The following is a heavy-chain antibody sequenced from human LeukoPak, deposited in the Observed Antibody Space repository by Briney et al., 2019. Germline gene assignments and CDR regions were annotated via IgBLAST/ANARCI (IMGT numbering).Heavy chain of an antibody. CDR2: INPNSGGT. CDR3: ARGAIAALYYFDY. V-gene: IGHV1-2*02. D-gene: IGHD6-13*01. CDR1: GYTFTGYY. Sequence: ASVKVSCEASGYTFTGYYMHWVRQAPGQGLEWMGWINPNSGGTNYAQKFQGRVTMTRDTSISTAYMELSRLRSDDTAVYYCARGAIAALYYFDYWGQGTLVTVSS. J-gene: IGHJ4*02.